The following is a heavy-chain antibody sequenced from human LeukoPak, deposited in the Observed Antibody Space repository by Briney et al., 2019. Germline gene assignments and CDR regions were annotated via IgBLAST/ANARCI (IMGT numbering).Heavy chain of an antibody. CDR3: ARVSDYLFDY. D-gene: IGHD2/OR15-2a*01. CDR2: IYGGGAT. V-gene: IGHV3-53*01. J-gene: IGHJ4*02. Sequence: PGGSLRLSCAASGFNVNNNYMSWVRQAPGKGLEWVSIIYGGGATYYADSVKGRFSISRDNSNNTLYLQMNSLRAEDTAVYYCARVSDYLFDYWGQGTLVTVSS. CDR1: GFNVNNNY.